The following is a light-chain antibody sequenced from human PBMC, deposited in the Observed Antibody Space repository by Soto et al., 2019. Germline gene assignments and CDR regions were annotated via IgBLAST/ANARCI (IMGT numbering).Light chain of an antibody. CDR3: QQYNDNWPT. CDR1: QSVRTN. Sequence: IVMTHSPATLSVSPGERATLSWRASQSVRTNLAWYQHKPGQSPRLLIYGASNRATGFPARFSGSGSGTEFTLTIGSLQSEDFVVYYCQQYNDNWPTFGQGTKVDIK. V-gene: IGKV3-15*01. CDR2: GAS. J-gene: IGKJ1*01.